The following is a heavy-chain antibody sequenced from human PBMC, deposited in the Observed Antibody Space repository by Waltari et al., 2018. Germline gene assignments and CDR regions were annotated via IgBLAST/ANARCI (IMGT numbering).Heavy chain of an antibody. CDR1: GGTFSSYA. CDR2: SIPIFGTA. CDR3: ASTGYCTNGVCFDDY. J-gene: IGHJ4*02. V-gene: IGHV1-69*01. D-gene: IGHD2-8*01. Sequence: QVQLVQSGAEVKKPGSSVTVSCKASGGTFSSYAISWVRQAPGQGLEWMGGSIPIFGTANSAQKFQGRVTITADESTSTAYMELSSLRSEDTAVYYCASTGYCTNGVCFDDYWGQGTLVTVSS.